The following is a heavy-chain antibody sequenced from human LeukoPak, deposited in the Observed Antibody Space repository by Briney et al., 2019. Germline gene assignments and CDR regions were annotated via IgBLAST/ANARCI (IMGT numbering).Heavy chain of an antibody. CDR3: ARDSAAVTGEGHTDY. CDR1: GFTFNDYA. J-gene: IGHJ4*02. Sequence: PGRSLRLSCAASGFTFNDYAMHWVRQTPGKGLEWVANIKQDGSEKNYVDSLKGRFTISRDNAKNSLYLQMNSLRAEDTAVYYCARDSAAVTGEGHTDYWGQGTLVTVSS. D-gene: IGHD2-21*02. CDR2: IKQDGSEK. V-gene: IGHV3-7*01.